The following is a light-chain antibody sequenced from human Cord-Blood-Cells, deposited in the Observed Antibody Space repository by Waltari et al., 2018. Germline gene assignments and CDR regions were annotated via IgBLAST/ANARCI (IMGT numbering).Light chain of an antibody. J-gene: IGLJ3*02. CDR1: ALPKQY. CDR2: KDS. CDR3: QSAESRGMGV. Sequence: SYELTQPPSVSVSPGQTARITCSGDALPKQYAYWFQQKPGQAPGLGRYKDSGRPSGVPLRFAESSVGTAAALTDSEVGSDDEADDYGQSAESRGMGVFGGEAKLTVL. V-gene: IGLV3-25*03.